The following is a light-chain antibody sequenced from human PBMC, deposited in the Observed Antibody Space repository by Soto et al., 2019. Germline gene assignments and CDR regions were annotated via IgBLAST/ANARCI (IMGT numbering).Light chain of an antibody. CDR2: KSS. V-gene: IGKV1-5*03. CDR1: QSLSSW. Sequence: DIQMTQSPSTLSASVGDRVTITCRASQSLSSWLAWYQQKPGKAPNLLISKSSSLESGVPSRFSGSGSGTEFTLTISSLHPDDFATYYCQQYNSFPYTFGQGTKLEIK. CDR3: QQYNSFPYT. J-gene: IGKJ2*01.